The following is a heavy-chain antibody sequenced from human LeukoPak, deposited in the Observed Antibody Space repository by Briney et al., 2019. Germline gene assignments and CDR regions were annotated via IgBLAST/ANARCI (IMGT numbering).Heavy chain of an antibody. D-gene: IGHD2-21*01. V-gene: IGHV4-39*07. CDR2: IYHSGST. Sequence: PSETLSLTCTVSGGSISSSSYYWGWIRQPPGKGLERIGSIYHSGSTYYNPSLKSRVTISVDTSKNQFSLKLSSVTAADTAVYYCARDQDVVVFAIAWFDPWGQGTLVTVSS. CDR1: GGSISSSSYY. CDR3: ARDQDVVVFAIAWFDP. J-gene: IGHJ5*02.